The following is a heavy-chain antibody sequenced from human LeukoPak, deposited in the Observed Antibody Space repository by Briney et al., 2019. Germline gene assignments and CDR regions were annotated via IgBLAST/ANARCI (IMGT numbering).Heavy chain of an antibody. V-gene: IGHV4-39*07. J-gene: IGHJ4*02. CDR2: IYYSGST. CDR1: GGPISSSSYY. CDR3: AKSSGPTFDY. Sequence: SETLSLTCTVSGGPISSSSYYWGWIRQPPGKGLEWIGSIYYSGSTYYNPSLKSRVTISVDTSKNQFSLKLSSVTAADTAVYYCAKSSGPTFDYWGQGTLVTVSS. D-gene: IGHD6-19*01.